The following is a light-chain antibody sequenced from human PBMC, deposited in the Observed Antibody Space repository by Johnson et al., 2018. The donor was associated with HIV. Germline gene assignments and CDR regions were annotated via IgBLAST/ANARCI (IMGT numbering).Light chain of an antibody. J-gene: IGLJ1*01. Sequence: QSVLTQPPSVSAAPGQKVTISCSGSSSNIGNNYVSWYQQLPGTAPKLLIYDNNKRPSGIPDRFSGSKSGTSATLGITGLQTGDEAYSYCGACDSGLTAGCYVFGTVTKVTVL. CDR2: DNN. CDR3: GACDSGLTAGCYV. CDR1: SSNIGNNY. V-gene: IGLV1-51*01.